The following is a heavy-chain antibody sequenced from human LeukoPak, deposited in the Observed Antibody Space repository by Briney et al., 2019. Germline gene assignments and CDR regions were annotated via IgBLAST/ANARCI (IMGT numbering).Heavy chain of an antibody. CDR1: GYTFTDYY. Sequence: ASVKVSCKASGYTFTDYYIHWVRQAPGQGLEWMGRINPNSGGTNYAEKFQGSVTMTRDTSISTAYMELRRLRSDDTAVYYCARDLRVEGSYRYTARFDYWGQGTLVTVSS. J-gene: IGHJ4*02. D-gene: IGHD3-16*02. V-gene: IGHV1-2*06. CDR3: ARDLRVEGSYRYTARFDY. CDR2: INPNSGGT.